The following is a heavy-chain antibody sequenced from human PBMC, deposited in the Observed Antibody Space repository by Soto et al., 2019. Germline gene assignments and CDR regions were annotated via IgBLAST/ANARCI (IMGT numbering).Heavy chain of an antibody. CDR3: ASSALMATIPDS. J-gene: IGHJ4*02. CDR2: IYSSGST. D-gene: IGHD2-21*01. V-gene: IGHV4-31*03. Sequence: SETLSLTCTVSGGSISSGGYYWSWIRQHPRKGLEWIGYIYSSGSTYYNPSLRSRVAISIDTSKNQFSLRLTSVTTADTAVYYCASSALMATIPDSWGQETLVTGST. CDR1: GGSISSGGYY.